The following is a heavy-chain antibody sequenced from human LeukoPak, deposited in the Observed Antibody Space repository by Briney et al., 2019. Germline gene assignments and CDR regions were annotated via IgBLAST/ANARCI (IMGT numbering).Heavy chain of an antibody. CDR2: ISYDGSNK. V-gene: IGHV3-30*03. CDR3: ARDHSGWSAGHNY. J-gene: IGHJ4*02. CDR1: GFTFSSYG. D-gene: IGHD6-19*01. Sequence: GRSLRLSCAASGFTFSSYGMHWVRQAPGKGLEWVAVISYDGSNKYHADSVKGRFTISRDNSNNTLYLQMNSLRAEDTAVYYCARDHSGWSAGHNYWGQGTLVTVSP.